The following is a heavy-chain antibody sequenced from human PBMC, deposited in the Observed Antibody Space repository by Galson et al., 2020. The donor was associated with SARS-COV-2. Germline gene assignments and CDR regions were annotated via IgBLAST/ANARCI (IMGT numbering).Heavy chain of an antibody. J-gene: IGHJ4*02. Sequence: GGSLRLSCAGSGFTFSDYWMSWVRQAPGKGLEHVANINRDGSGKYYVESVKGRFTVSRDNAENSLFLQMNSLRAEDTAVYYCTRGVSGYGEVVDWGQGTVVTVSS. V-gene: IGHV3-7*01. CDR1: GFTFSDYW. D-gene: IGHD3-10*01. CDR3: TRGVSGYGEVVD. CDR2: INRDGSGK.